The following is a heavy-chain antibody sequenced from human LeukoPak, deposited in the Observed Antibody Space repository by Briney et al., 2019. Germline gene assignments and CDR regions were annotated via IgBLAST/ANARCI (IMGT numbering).Heavy chain of an antibody. J-gene: IGHJ3*02. CDR2: INHSGST. V-gene: IGHV4-34*01. CDR3: ARVRLCSGWYCDAFDI. Sequence: SETLSLTCAVYGGSFSGYYWSWIRQPPGKGLEWIGEINHSGSTNYNPSLKSRVTISVDTSKNQFSLKLSSVTAADTAVYYCARVRLCSGWYCDAFDIWGQGTMVTVSS. CDR1: GGSFSGYY. D-gene: IGHD6-19*01.